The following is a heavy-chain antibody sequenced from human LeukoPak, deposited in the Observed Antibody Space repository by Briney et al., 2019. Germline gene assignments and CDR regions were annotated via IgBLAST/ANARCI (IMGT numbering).Heavy chain of an antibody. J-gene: IGHJ4*02. V-gene: IGHV3-74*01. CDR2: TNSDGSST. D-gene: IGHD1-26*01. Sequence: GGSLRLSCAASGFTFSAYWMHWVRQALGKGLVWVSGTNSDGSSTTYADSVKGRFTISRDDAKNTLSLQMNSLRVDDTAEYYCVRGRSGSYFVNWGQGTLVTVSS. CDR3: VRGRSGSYFVN. CDR1: GFTFSAYW.